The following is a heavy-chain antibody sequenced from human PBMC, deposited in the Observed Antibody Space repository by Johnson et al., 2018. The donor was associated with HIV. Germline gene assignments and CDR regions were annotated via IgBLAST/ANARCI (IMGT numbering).Heavy chain of an antibody. V-gene: IGHV3-30*02. CDR2: IRYDGSSK. CDR3: AKESKWESRTPHAFDL. D-gene: IGHD1-26*01. CDR1: AFNFNTYG. Sequence: QVQLVESGGGLVKPGGSLRLSCAASAFNFNTYGMDWVRQAPGKGLEWVAFIRYDGSSKYYADSVKGRFTVSRDNSKNTLYLQMKSLRPEDTAVYYCAKESKWESRTPHAFDLWGQGTMVTVSS. J-gene: IGHJ3*01.